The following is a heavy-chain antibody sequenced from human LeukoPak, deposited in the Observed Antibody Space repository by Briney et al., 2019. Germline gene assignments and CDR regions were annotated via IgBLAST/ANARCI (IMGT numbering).Heavy chain of an antibody. V-gene: IGHV1-2*06. J-gene: IGHJ4*02. CDR2: INPNSGGT. Sequence: GASVKVSCKASGYTFTGYYMHWVRQAPGQGLGCMGRINPNSGGTNYAQKFQGRVTMTRDTSISTAYMELSRLRSDDTAVYYCATRDYGDYVYFDCWGQGTLVTVSS. D-gene: IGHD4-17*01. CDR3: ATRDYGDYVYFDC. CDR1: GYTFTGYY.